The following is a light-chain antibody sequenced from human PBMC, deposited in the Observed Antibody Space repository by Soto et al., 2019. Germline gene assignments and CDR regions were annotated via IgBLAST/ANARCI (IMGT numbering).Light chain of an antibody. CDR3: HYYNHSYT. J-gene: IGKJ2*01. CDR2: GAS. Sequence: EIVLTQSPATLSVSPGERATLSCRASQSASNNLAWYQQQAGQAPRLLIYGASTRAPGVPARFSSSGLGTDIALTISRQQSEDIAFYYRHYYNHSYTFGQGTKLEIK. CDR1: QSASNN. V-gene: IGKV3-15*01.